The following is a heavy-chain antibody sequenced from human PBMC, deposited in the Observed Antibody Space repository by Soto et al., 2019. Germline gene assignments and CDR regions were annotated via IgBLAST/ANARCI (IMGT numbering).Heavy chain of an antibody. V-gene: IGHV3-30*18. Sequence: VQLVESGGGVVQPGRSLRLSCAASGFTFSDYAMHWVRQAPGKGLEWVAVVTHDGRNTHYADYVKGRFTISRESSKNTVSLEMTSLRAEDTAVYYCANGGRQWLVTSDFNYWGQGALVTVSS. CDR1: GFTFSDYA. CDR3: ANGGRQWLVTSDFNY. D-gene: IGHD6-19*01. J-gene: IGHJ4*02. CDR2: VTHDGRNT.